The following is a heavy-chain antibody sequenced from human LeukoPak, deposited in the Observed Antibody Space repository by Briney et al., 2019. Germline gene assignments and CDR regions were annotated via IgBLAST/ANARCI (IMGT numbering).Heavy chain of an antibody. Sequence: SETLSLTCTVSGGSISSNDYYWSWIRQHPGKGLEWIGYIYYSGTTYYNSSLKSRVTISVDTSKNQFFLKLSSVTAADTAVYYCARGLNWGSNWFDPWGQGTLVTVSS. V-gene: IGHV4-31*03. J-gene: IGHJ5*02. CDR3: ARGLNWGSNWFDP. CDR2: IYYSGTT. D-gene: IGHD7-27*01. CDR1: GGSISSNDYY.